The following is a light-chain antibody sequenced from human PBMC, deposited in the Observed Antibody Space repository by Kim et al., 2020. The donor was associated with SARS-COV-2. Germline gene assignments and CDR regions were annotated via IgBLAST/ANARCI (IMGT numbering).Light chain of an antibody. J-gene: IGKJ5*01. CDR2: EMS. CDR3: MQSIQLPIT. CDR1: QSLVHTNTKTY. Sequence: PASISCQYSQSLVHTNTKTYLYWYLQKPGQPPQLLIYEMSNRFSGVPNSFSGNGSGTDFTLKISRVEAEDVGVYCCMQSIQLPITFGQGTRLEIK. V-gene: IGKV2D-29*01.